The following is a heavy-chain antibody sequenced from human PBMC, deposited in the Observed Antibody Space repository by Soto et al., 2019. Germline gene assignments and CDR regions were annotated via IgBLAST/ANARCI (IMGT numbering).Heavy chain of an antibody. CDR3: AREMAVRYSSCSYWLDP. CDR1: GDTFTSYY. V-gene: IGHV1-46*03. J-gene: IGHJ5*02. CDR2: INLIGGTT. Sequence: ASVKVSCKASGDTFTSYYMHWVRQAPGQGLEWMGVINLIGGTTNYAQKSQGRLTMTRDTSTNTVYMELSSLRSEDTAVYYCAREMAVRYSSCSYWLDPWGQGTLVTVSS. D-gene: IGHD3-22*01.